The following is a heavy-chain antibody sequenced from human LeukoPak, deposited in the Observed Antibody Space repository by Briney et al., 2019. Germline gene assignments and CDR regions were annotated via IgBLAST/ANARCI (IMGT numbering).Heavy chain of an antibody. CDR1: GGSISSYY. J-gene: IGHJ3*02. D-gene: IGHD3-10*01. CDR3: ARVTLRGVYPDAFDI. Sequence: SETLSLTCTVSGGSISSYYWSWIRQPPGKGLKGIGYIYYSGSTNYNPSLKSRVTISVDTSKNQFSLKLSSVTAADTAVYYCARVTLRGVYPDAFDIWGQGTMVTVSS. V-gene: IGHV4-59*01. CDR2: IYYSGST.